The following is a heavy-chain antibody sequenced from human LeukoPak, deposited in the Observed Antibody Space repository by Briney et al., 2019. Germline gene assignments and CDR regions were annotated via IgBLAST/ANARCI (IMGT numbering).Heavy chain of an antibody. V-gene: IGHV3-23*01. J-gene: IGHJ4*02. D-gene: IGHD3-10*01. Sequence: DPGGSLRLSCAASGFTFSSYAMSWVRQAPGKGLEWVSAISGSGGSTYYADSVKGRFTISRDNSKNTLYLQMNSLRAEDTAVYYRAKDTKTMVRGVIDYWGQGTLVTVSS. CDR1: GFTFSSYA. CDR3: AKDTKTMVRGVIDY. CDR2: ISGSGGST.